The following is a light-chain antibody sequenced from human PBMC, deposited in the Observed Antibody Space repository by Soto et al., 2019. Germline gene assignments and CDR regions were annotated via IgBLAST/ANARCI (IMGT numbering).Light chain of an antibody. CDR2: DAS. CDR3: QQYGSPPYT. CDR1: QSVISNY. V-gene: IGKV3-20*01. J-gene: IGKJ2*01. Sequence: EIVLTQSPGTLSLSPGERATLSCRASQSVISNYLAWYQQKPGQAPRLLIYDASSRATGIPDRFSGSGSGTDFTLTISRLEPEDFAVFYCQQYGSPPYTFGQGTKLEIK.